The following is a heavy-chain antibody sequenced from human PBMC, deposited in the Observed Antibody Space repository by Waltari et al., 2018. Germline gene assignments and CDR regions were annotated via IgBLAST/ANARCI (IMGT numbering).Heavy chain of an antibody. J-gene: IGHJ3*02. Sequence: TFTSYDINWVRQATGQGLEWMGWMNPNSGNTGYAQKFQGRVTMTRNTSISTAYMELSSLRSEDTAVYYCARGEGYSSTLDAFDIWGQGTMVTVSS. CDR1: TFTSYD. CDR2: MNPNSGNT. D-gene: IGHD6-13*01. CDR3: ARGEGYSSTLDAFDI. V-gene: IGHV1-8*01.